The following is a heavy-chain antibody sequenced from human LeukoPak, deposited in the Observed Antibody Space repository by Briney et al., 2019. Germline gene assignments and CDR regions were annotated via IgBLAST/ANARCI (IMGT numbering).Heavy chain of an antibody. J-gene: IGHJ5*02. CDR3: ARDGCSSSSCQAGGNWFDP. D-gene: IGHD2-2*01. CDR2: INPSGGST. Sequence: ASVKVSCKASGYTFISYHMHWVRQAPGQGLEWMGIINPSGGSTSYAQKFQGRVTMTRDTSTSTVYMELSSLRSEDTAVYYCARDGCSSSSCQAGGNWFDPWGQGTLVTVSS. V-gene: IGHV1-46*01. CDR1: GYTFISYH.